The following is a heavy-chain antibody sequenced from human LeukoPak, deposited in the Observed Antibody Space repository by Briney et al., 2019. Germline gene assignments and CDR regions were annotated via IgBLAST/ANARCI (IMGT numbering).Heavy chain of an antibody. V-gene: IGHV4-30-2*01. Sequence: TSETLSLTCTVSGGSISSGGYYWSWIRQPPGKGLEWIGYIYHSGSTYYNPSLKSRVTISVDRSKNQFSLKLSSVTAADTAVYYCARSPSTIGWSWGYYFDFWGQGHLVTVSS. J-gene: IGHJ4*02. D-gene: IGHD5/OR15-5a*01. CDR1: GGSISSGGYY. CDR3: ARSPSTIGWSWGYYFDF. CDR2: IYHSGST.